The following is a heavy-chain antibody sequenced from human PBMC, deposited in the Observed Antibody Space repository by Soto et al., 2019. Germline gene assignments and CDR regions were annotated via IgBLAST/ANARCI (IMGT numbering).Heavy chain of an antibody. CDR2: ISYDGSNK. D-gene: IGHD2-21*02. Sequence: LRLSCEASGFTFSSYGMHWVRQAPGKGLEWVAVISYDGSNKYYADSVKGRFTISRDNSKNTLYLQMNSLRAEDTAVYYCAKELAYCGGDCYSGGYYFDYWGQGTLVTVSS. V-gene: IGHV3-30*18. J-gene: IGHJ4*02. CDR1: GFTFSSYG. CDR3: AKELAYCGGDCYSGGYYFDY.